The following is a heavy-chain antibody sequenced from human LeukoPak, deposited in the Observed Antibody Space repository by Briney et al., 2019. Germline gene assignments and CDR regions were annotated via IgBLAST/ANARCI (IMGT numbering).Heavy chain of an antibody. CDR1: GYTFTSYD. V-gene: IGHV1-8*01. D-gene: IGHD3-10*01. J-gene: IGHJ4*02. Sequence: ASVKVSCKASGYTFTSYDINWVRQATGQGLEWMGWMNPNSGNTGYAQKFQGRVTMTRNTSISTAYMELSSLRSEDTAVYYCARRFRGVIGDGYWGQGTLVTVSS. CDR3: ARRFRGVIGDGY. CDR2: MNPNSGNT.